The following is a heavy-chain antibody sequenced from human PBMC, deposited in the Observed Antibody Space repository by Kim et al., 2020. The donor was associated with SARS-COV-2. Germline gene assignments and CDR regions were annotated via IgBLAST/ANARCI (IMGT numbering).Heavy chain of an antibody. CDR2: ISSSSTI. J-gene: IGHJ6*02. CDR3: ARYCSGGSCYETTRDRGYYYGMDV. V-gene: IGHV3-48*02. D-gene: IGHD2-15*01. CDR1: GFTFSSYS. Sequence: GGSLRLSCAASGFTFSSYSMNWVRQAPGKGLEWVSYISSSSTIYYADSVKGRFTISRDNAKNSLYLQMNSLRDEDTAVYYCARYCSGGSCYETTRDRGYYYGMDVWGQGTTVTVSS.